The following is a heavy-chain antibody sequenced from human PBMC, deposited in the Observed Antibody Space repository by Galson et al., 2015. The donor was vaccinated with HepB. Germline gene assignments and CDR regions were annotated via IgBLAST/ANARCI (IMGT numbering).Heavy chain of an antibody. J-gene: IGHJ4*02. CDR3: VRERPGFGDLKAFDY. CDR1: GTSISNNY. V-gene: IGHV4-4*07. D-gene: IGHD3-10*01. Sequence: ETLSLTCVVSGTSISNNYWSWVRQPAGKGLEWIGHTYTPSHILSPATTKFNPSLLSRVFMSVDVSDNRLSLRLSSVTATDTAVYYCVRERPGFGDLKAFDYWGQGRLVTVIS. CDR2: TYTPSHILSPATT.